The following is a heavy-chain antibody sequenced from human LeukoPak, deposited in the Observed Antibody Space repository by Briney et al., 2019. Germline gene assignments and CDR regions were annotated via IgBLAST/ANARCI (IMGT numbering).Heavy chain of an antibody. Sequence: SETLSLTCTVSGGSISSYYWSWIRQPPGKGLEWIGYIYYSGSTNYNPSLKSRVTISVDASKNQFSLKLSSVTAADTAVYYCARVGFGELFDPWGQGTLVTVSS. CDR1: GGSISSYY. CDR3: ARVGFGELFDP. D-gene: IGHD3-10*01. V-gene: IGHV4-59*01. CDR2: IYYSGST. J-gene: IGHJ5*02.